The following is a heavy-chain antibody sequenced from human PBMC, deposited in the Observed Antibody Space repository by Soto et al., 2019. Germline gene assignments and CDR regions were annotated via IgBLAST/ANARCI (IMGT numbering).Heavy chain of an antibody. J-gene: IGHJ5*01. Sequence: GASVPDSCMATGYTFRRYAIHWVRQPPGQRRAWMGWINAGNGNTKYSQKFEGRVTLTTDTSANTSYMEVSSVRFEDVGLYYCARGQHFRNCFDSWGQGTLVTVSS. CDR3: ARGQHFRNCFDS. V-gene: IGHV1-3*01. D-gene: IGHD3-3*02. CDR1: GYTFRRYA. CDR2: INAGNGNT.